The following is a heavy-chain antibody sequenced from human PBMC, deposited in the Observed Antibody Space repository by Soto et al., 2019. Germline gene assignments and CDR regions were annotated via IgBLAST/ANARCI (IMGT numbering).Heavy chain of an antibody. CDR1: GFTFSSYA. Sequence: QVQLVESGGGVVQPGRSLRLSCAASGFTFSSYAMHWVRQAPGKGLEWVAVISYDGSNKYYADSVKGRFTISRDNSKNTLYMQRNSLRVEETAVYYWGRERGGGGVNWNVYYYYYGMDVWGQGTTVTVSS. J-gene: IGHJ6*02. CDR2: ISYDGSNK. V-gene: IGHV3-30-3*01. CDR3: GRERGGGGVNWNVYYYYYGMDV. D-gene: IGHD1-1*01.